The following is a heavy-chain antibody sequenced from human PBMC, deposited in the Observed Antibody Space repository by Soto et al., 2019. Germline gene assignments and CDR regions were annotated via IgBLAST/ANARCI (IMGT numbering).Heavy chain of an antibody. D-gene: IGHD3-3*01. CDR3: ARQITIVGVVRDYYYYYMDG. CDR2: IYYSGST. Sequence: PSETLSLTCTVSGGSISSYYWSWIRQPPGKGLEWIGYIYYSGSTNYNPSLKSRVTISVDTSKNQFSLKLSSVTAADTAVYYCARQITIVGVVRDYYYYYMDGWGKGTTVTVSS. CDR1: GGSISSYY. V-gene: IGHV4-59*08. J-gene: IGHJ6*03.